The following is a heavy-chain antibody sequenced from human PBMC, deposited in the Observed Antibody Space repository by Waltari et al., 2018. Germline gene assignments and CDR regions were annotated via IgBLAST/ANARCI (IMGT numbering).Heavy chain of an antibody. CDR2: IIPILGIA. J-gene: IGHJ6*02. Sequence: QVQLVQSGAEVKKPGSSVKVSCKASGGTFSSYAISWVRQAPGQGLEWMERIIPILGIANYAQKFQGRVTITADESTSTAYMELSSLRSEDTAVYYCAREGGAYYYGMDVWGQGTTVTVSS. CDR1: GGTFSSYA. V-gene: IGHV1-69*04. D-gene: IGHD3-16*01. CDR3: AREGGAYYYGMDV.